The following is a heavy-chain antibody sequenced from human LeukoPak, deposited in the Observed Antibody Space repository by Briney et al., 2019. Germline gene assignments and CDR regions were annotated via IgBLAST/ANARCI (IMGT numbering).Heavy chain of an antibody. Sequence: ASVKVSCKASGYTFTGYYMHWVRQAPGQGLEWMGWINPNSGGTNYAQKFQGRVTMTRDTSISTAYMELSRLRSDDTAVYYCARSPRSGRFGEFRYYYYYMDVWGKGTTATVSS. CDR3: ARSPRSGRFGEFRYYYYYMDV. CDR2: INPNSGGT. J-gene: IGHJ6*03. CDR1: GYTFTGYY. V-gene: IGHV1-2*02. D-gene: IGHD3-10*01.